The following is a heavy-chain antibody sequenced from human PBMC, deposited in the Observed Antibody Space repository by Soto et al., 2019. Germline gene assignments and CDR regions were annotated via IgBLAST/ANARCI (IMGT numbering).Heavy chain of an antibody. CDR2: IYSSGST. D-gene: IGHD3-3*01. V-gene: IGHV4-30-2*06. J-gene: IGHJ5*02. Sequence: QVQLQESGPRLVKPSQTLSLSCAVSGGSIISASYSWNWIRQSPGRGLEWIGHIYSSGSTYYNPSLKRRVTISVDRSKNQFSLKLSSVTAADTAVYYCARGGMSTISFDPWGQGTLVTVSS. CDR1: GGSIISASYS. CDR3: ARGGMSTISFDP.